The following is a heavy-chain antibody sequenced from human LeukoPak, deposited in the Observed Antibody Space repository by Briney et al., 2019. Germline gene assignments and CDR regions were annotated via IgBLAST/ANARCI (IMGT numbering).Heavy chain of an antibody. CDR2: INPTGGST. V-gene: IGHV1-46*01. CDR3: ARDNSVGDNAWWFDP. Sequence: ASVKVSCKASGYTFTSYYMHWVRQAPGQGLEWMGLINPTGGSTGYAQKFQGRVTMTRDMSTSTNYMELSSLRSEDTAIYYCARDNSVGDNAWWFDPWGQGTLVTVSS. CDR1: GYTFTSYY. J-gene: IGHJ5*02. D-gene: IGHD1-26*01.